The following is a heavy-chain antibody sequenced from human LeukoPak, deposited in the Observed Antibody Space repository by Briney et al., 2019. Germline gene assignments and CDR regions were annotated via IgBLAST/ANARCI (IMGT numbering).Heavy chain of an antibody. CDR2: IYHSGST. D-gene: IGHD2-2*01. CDR3: ARVHVGQLPYFDY. V-gene: IGHV4-4*02. CDR1: GGSTSSSNW. Sequence: SGTLSLTCAVSGGSTSSSNWWSWVRQPPGKGLEWIGEIYHSGSTNYNPSLKSRVTISVDKSKNQFSLKLSSVTAADTAVYYCARVHVGQLPYFDYWGQGTLVTVSS. J-gene: IGHJ4*02.